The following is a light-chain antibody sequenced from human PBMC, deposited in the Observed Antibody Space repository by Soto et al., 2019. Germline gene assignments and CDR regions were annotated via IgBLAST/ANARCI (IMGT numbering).Light chain of an antibody. Sequence: DVVMTQSPLSLPVTLGQPASISCWSSHSLVHSDGNTYLSWLHQRPGQSPRRLIYKVYNRDSGVQGRFSGSRSGTDFTLKISRVEAEDVGVYYCVQGTHWPITFGQGTRLEI. CDR3: VQGTHWPIT. V-gene: IGKV2-30*02. CDR1: HSLVHSDGNTY. CDR2: KVY. J-gene: IGKJ5*01.